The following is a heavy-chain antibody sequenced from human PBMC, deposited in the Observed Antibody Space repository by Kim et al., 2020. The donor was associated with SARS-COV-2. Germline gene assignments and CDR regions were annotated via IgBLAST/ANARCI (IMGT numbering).Heavy chain of an antibody. CDR3: AKGKDSSGYYYQYYYYG. CDR1: GFTFSSYG. V-gene: IGHV3-30*18. D-gene: IGHD3-22*01. J-gene: IGHJ6*01. CDR2: ISYDGSNK. Sequence: GGSLRLSCAASGFTFSSYGMHWVRQAPGKGLEWVAVISYDGSNKYYADSVKGRFTISRDNSKNTLYLQMNSLRAEDTAVYYCAKGKDSSGYYYQYYYYG.